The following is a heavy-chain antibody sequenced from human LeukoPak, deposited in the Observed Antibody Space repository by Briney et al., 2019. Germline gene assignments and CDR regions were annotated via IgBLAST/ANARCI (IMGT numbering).Heavy chain of an antibody. J-gene: IGHJ4*02. V-gene: IGHV4-34*01. CDR2: INHSGST. D-gene: IGHD3/OR15-3a*01. CDR1: GGSFSGYY. CDR3: ARDRNAVGDHGGLGY. Sequence: SETLSLTCAVYGGSFSGYYWSWIRQPPGKGLEWIGEINHSGSTNYNPSLKSRVTISVDTSKNQFSLKLSSVTAADTAVYYCARDRNAVGDHGGLGYWGQGTLVTVSS.